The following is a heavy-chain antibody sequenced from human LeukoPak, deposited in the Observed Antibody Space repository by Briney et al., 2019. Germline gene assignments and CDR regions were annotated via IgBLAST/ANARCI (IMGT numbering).Heavy chain of an antibody. Sequence: SETLSLTCAVSGYPINDAYYWVWIRQPPGQGLEWIGSLYHPDSTYYNPSLKSRVTMSVDTSRNQFSLKLSFVTAADTAVYYCARQYDSYFYYYLDLWGTGTTVTVSS. J-gene: IGHJ6*03. CDR2: LYHPDST. CDR3: ARQYDSYFYYYLDL. V-gene: IGHV4-38-2*01. D-gene: IGHD2-2*01. CDR1: GYPINDAYY.